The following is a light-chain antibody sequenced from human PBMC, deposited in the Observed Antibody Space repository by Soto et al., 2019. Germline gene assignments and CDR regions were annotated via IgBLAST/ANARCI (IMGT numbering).Light chain of an antibody. Sequence: QSALTQPASVSGSPGQSIAISCTGSSSDVGGYNYVSWYQQHSGKAPKLMIYDVNSRPSGVSDRFPGSKSGNTASLTISGLQAEDEAEYYCSSYTSSSTVIFGGGTKLTVL. V-gene: IGLV2-14*03. CDR1: SSDVGGYNY. CDR2: DVN. J-gene: IGLJ2*01. CDR3: SSYTSSSTVI.